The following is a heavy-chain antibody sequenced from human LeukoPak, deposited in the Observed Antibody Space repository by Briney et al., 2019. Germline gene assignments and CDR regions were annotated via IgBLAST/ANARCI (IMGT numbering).Heavy chain of an antibody. CDR2: IIPIFGTA. Sequence: ASVKVSCKASGGTFSSYAISWVRQAPGQGLEWMGGIIPIFGTANYAQKFQGRVTITADESTSTAYMELSSLRSEDTAVYYCARGSPGGDFWSGYLIDYWGQGTLVTVSS. D-gene: IGHD3-3*01. V-gene: IGHV1-69*13. CDR3: ARGSPGGDFWSGYLIDY. CDR1: GGTFSSYA. J-gene: IGHJ4*02.